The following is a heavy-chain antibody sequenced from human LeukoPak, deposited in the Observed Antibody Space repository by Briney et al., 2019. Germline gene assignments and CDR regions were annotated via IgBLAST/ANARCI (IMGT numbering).Heavy chain of an antibody. V-gene: IGHV4-34*01. CDR1: GGSFSGCY. D-gene: IGHD4-17*01. Sequence: SETLSLTCAVYGGSFSGCYWSWIRQPPGKGLEWIGEINHSGSTNYNPSLKSRVTISVDTSKNQFSLKLSPVTAADTAVYYCARGPDGDYYYCMDVWGQGTTVTVSS. CDR2: INHSGST. J-gene: IGHJ6*02. CDR3: ARGPDGDYYYCMDV.